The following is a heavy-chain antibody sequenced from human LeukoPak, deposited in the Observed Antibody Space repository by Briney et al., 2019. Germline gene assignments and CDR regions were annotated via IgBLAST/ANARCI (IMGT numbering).Heavy chain of an antibody. V-gene: IGHV3-23*01. CDR3: ATGYAPDRRNAYDHFDY. J-gene: IGHJ4*02. CDR2: ISSTTGAS. Sequence: GGSLRLSCAASGFTFSTYAMTWVRQAPGKGLEWVSAISSTTGASFYADSVRGRFTISRDNSKTTVYLAMNSLRADDTAVYFCATGYAPDRRNAYDHFDYWGRGTLVSVSS. CDR1: GFTFSTYA. D-gene: IGHD3-16*01.